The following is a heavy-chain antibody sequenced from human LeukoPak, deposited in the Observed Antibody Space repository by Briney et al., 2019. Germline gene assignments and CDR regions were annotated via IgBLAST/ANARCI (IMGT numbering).Heavy chain of an antibody. V-gene: IGHV1-2*02. CDR3: ARLTYYDFWSGYNYAFDI. Sequence: ASVKVSCKASGYTFTGYYMHWVRQAPGQGLEWMGWINPNSGGTNYAQKFQGRVTMTRDTSISTAYMELSRLRSDDTAVYYCARLTYYDFWSGYNYAFDIWGQGTMTVSS. CDR2: INPNSGGT. CDR1: GYTFTGYY. J-gene: IGHJ3*02. D-gene: IGHD3-3*01.